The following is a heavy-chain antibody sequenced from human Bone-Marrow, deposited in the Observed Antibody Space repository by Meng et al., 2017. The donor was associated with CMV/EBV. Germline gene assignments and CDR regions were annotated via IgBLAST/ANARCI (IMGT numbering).Heavy chain of an antibody. J-gene: IGHJ1*01. Sequence: VGSLRLSCAASGFTFSDYSINWVRHAPGKGLEWISYISASGITTYYADSVKGRFIISRDNAEDSVFLQMNSLRDEDSAVYYCARGGPYCGGDCDPTYCQHWGQGTLVTVSS. CDR1: GFTFSDYS. CDR3: ARGGPYCGGDCDPTYCQH. D-gene: IGHD2-21*01. CDR2: ISASGITT. V-gene: IGHV3-11*01.